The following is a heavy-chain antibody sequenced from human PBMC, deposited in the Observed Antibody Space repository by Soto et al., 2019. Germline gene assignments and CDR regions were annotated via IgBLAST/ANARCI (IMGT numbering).Heavy chain of an antibody. CDR3: ARLMVVAAPTGWFDP. CDR1: DYRITSDW. D-gene: IGHD2-15*01. CDR2: IYPGYSET. Sequence: PGEAMKICCTCSDYRITSDWIVWLREIPEKGREWRGVIYPGYSETRYSPSFQGQVTISANKSIDTADLQWSSRKASDTTMYYCARLMVVAAPTGWFDPWGQGTLVTVSS. V-gene: IGHV5-51*01. J-gene: IGHJ5*02.